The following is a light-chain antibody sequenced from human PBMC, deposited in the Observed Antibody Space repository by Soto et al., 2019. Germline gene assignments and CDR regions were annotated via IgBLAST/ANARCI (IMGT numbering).Light chain of an antibody. CDR1: NSNIGSNT. J-gene: IGLJ1*01. Sequence: QSVLTQPPSASGTPGQRVTISCSGSNSNIGSNTVTWYQQLPGTAPILLIYSNNQRSSGVPDRFSGSRSGTSGSLAISGLQSEDEADYYCATWDDRLNGYVFGSGTKVTVL. CDR2: SNN. V-gene: IGLV1-44*01. CDR3: ATWDDRLNGYV.